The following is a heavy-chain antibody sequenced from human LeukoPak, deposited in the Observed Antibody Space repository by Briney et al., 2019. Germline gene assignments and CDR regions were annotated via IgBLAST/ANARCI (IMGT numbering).Heavy chain of an antibody. V-gene: IGHV3-23*01. CDR2: MSGSGGPT. CDR1: GFTFSSYA. D-gene: IGHD3-22*01. Sequence: AGGCLSLSCAASGFTFSSYAMSWVRQAPGKGLEWVSVMSGSGGPTYYADSVKGRFTISRDNSKNTLYLQLNSLRADDTAVYYCAKLQAGYFDSSGYHFDYWGQGTLVTVSS. CDR3: AKLQAGYFDSSGYHFDY. J-gene: IGHJ4*02.